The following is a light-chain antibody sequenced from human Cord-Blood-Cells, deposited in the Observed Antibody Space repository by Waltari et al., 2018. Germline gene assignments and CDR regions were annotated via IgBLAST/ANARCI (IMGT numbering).Light chain of an antibody. CDR2: MAS. CDR1: QSISSW. Sequence: DIQMTQSPSTLSASVGDRVTITCRASQSISSWLSWYQQKPGKAPKLLIYMASSLESGVPSRISGSRSGTESTLTISSLQPDDWATYYCQQYNSYTWTFGQVTKVEIK. J-gene: IGKJ1*01. V-gene: IGKV1-5*03. CDR3: QQYNSYTWT.